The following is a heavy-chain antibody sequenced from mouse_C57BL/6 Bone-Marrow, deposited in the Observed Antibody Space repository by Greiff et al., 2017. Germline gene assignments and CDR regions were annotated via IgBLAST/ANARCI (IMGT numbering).Heavy chain of an antibody. CDR2: IYPGSGST. CDR3: SRPYYSNYWYFDV. CDR1: GYTFTSYW. J-gene: IGHJ1*03. D-gene: IGHD2-5*01. V-gene: IGHV1-55*01. Sequence: VQLQQPGAELVKPGASVKMSCKASGYTFTSYWITWVKQRPGQGLEWIGDIYPGSGSTNYNEKFKSKATLTVDTSSSTAYMQLSILTSEDSAVYYCSRPYYSNYWYFDVWGTGPTVTVSS.